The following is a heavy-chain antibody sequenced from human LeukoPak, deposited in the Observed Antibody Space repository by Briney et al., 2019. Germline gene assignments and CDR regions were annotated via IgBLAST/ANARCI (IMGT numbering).Heavy chain of an antibody. D-gene: IGHD4-17*01. CDR3: ASYGVQYYFDY. Sequence: PSETLSLTCTVSGGSISSYYWSWIRQPPGKGLEWIGYIYYSGSTNYNPSLKSRVTISIDTSKNQFSLKLSSVTAADTAVYYCASYGVQYYFDYWGQGTLATVSS. J-gene: IGHJ4*02. CDR1: GGSISSYY. CDR2: IYYSGST. V-gene: IGHV4-59*01.